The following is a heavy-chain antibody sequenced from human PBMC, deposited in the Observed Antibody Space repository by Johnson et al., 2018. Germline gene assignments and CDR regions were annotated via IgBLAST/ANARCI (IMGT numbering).Heavy chain of an antibody. Sequence: VQLVESGGGLVQPGGSLRLSCAASGFTFSSYDMSWVRQAPGKGLEWVANIKQDGSETYYVDSVKGRFTISRDNAKNSSALQMNHLRAEDTAVYYCARAGEFTIFGVVIISYHSYNGVDVWGQGTTVTVSS. CDR1: GFTFSSYD. CDR2: IKQDGSET. V-gene: IGHV3-7*01. CDR3: ARAGEFTIFGVVIISYHSYNGVDV. J-gene: IGHJ6*02. D-gene: IGHD3-3*01.